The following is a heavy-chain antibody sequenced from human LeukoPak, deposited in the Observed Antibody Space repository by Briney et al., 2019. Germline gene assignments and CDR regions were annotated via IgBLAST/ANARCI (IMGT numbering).Heavy chain of an antibody. V-gene: IGHV3-23*01. J-gene: IGHJ4*02. CDR2: ISGSGGST. CDR3: AKRFLSGFNLDY. CDR1: GFTFSSYA. Sequence: GGSLRLSCAASGFTFSSYAVSLVRQAPGKGLEWVSAISGSGGSTYYADSVKGRFTISRDNSKNTLYLQMNSLRAEDTAVYYCAKRFLSGFNLDYWGQGTLVTVSS. D-gene: IGHD3-22*01.